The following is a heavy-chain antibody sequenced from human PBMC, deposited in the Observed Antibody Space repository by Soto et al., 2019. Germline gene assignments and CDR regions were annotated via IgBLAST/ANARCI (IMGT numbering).Heavy chain of an antibody. CDR3: ARDYVGRELAADY. CDR2: ISAYTGNT. CDR1: GYTFTSYG. V-gene: IGHV1-18*04. J-gene: IGHJ4*02. D-gene: IGHD1-26*01. Sequence: ASVKVSCKASGYTFTSYGTSWEGQAPGQGLEWKRWISAYTGNTNYAQKRQGRVTMTTDTSTSTAYMELRSLRSDGTAVYYCARDYVGRELAADYWGQGTLVTVS.